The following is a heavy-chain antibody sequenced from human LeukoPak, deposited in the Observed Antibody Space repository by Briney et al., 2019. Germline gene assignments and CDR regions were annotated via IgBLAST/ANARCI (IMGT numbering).Heavy chain of an antibody. CDR1: GFTFSSYS. CDR3: AKEKDTASPDAFDI. D-gene: IGHD2-15*01. V-gene: IGHV3-21*04. CDR2: ISSSSSYR. Sequence: GGSLRLSCAASGFTFSSYSMNWVRQAPGKGLEWVSSISSSSSYRYYADSVKGRFTISRDNAKNSLYLQMNSLRAEDTALYYCAKEKDTASPDAFDIWGQGTMVTVSS. J-gene: IGHJ3*02.